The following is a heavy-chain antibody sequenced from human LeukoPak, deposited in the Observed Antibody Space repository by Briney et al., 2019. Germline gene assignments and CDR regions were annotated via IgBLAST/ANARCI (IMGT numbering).Heavy chain of an antibody. CDR2: INPNSGGT. CDR3: ARGGKRGYSGYAVGY. CDR1: GYTFTGYY. Sequence: ASVKVSCKASGYTFTGYYMHWVRQAPGQGLEWMGWINPNSGGTNYAQKFQGWVTMTRDTSISTAYMELSRLRSDDTAVYYCARGGKRGYSGYAVGYWGQGTLVTVSS. J-gene: IGHJ4*02. D-gene: IGHD5-12*01. V-gene: IGHV1-2*04.